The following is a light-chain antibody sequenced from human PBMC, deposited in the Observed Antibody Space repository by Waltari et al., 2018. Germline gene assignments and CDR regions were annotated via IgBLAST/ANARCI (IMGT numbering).Light chain of an antibody. CDR1: QSVSSIY. CDR2: GAS. CDR3: QQYGSSLWT. J-gene: IGKJ1*01. V-gene: IGKV3-20*01. Sequence: EIVLTQSPGTLSLSPGESATLSCRASQSVSSIYLAWYQQKPGQAPRLLIYGASSRATGIPDRFSGSGSGTDFTLTISRLEPEDLAVYYCQQYGSSLWTFGQGTKVEIK.